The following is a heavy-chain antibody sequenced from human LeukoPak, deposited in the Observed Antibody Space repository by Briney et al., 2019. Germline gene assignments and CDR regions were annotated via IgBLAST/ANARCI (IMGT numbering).Heavy chain of an antibody. CDR1: GFTFSNYW. J-gene: IGHJ4*02. V-gene: IGHV3-74*01. CDR2: INGDGSST. CDR3: ARGANQNFGY. Sequence: GGSLRLSCAASGFTFSNYWMRWVRQAPGKGLVWVSRINGDGSSTSYADSVKGRFTISRDNAKNTLSLQMNSLRAEDTAVYYCARGANQNFGYWGQGTLVTVSS. D-gene: IGHD3-10*01.